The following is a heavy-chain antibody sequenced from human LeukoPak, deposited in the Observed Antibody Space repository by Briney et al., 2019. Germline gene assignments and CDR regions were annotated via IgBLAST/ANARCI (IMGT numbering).Heavy chain of an antibody. Sequence: ASVKVSCKASGYTFTSYYMHLVRQAPGQGLEWMGIINPSGGSTSYAQKFQGRVTMTRDTSTSTVYMELSSLRSEDTAVYYCARDQLPVVAAPKSRYYYYYMDVWGKGTTVTVSS. CDR2: INPSGGST. J-gene: IGHJ6*03. D-gene: IGHD2-15*01. CDR3: ARDQLPVVAAPKSRYYYYYMDV. CDR1: GYTFTSYY. V-gene: IGHV1-46*01.